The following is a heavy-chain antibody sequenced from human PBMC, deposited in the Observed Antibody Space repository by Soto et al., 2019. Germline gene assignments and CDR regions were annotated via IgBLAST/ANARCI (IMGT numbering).Heavy chain of an antibody. Sequence: QDHLVESGGGVVQPGGSLKLSCTASGFVFSSFGLHWVRQAPGKGREWVALVSYDGRRTYYANYVRGRFTISRDNSKDSQFLLMNNLKIEDTAVDYCARSDDTLTGPFLSIDCWGQGTLVTVSS. J-gene: IGHJ4*02. CDR2: VSYDGRRT. D-gene: IGHD3-9*01. V-gene: IGHV3-30*14. CDR1: GFVFSSFG. CDR3: ARSDDTLTGPFLSIDC.